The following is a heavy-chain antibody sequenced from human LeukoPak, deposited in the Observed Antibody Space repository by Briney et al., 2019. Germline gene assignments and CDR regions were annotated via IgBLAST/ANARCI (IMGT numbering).Heavy chain of an antibody. J-gene: IGHJ4*02. V-gene: IGHV3-66*01. D-gene: IGHD3-10*01. Sequence: GGSLRLSCAASGFSVTNYYMYWVRQAPGKGLEWVSIIYTGGSTDYADSVKGRFTISRDNSKNTLYLQMNSLRAEDTAVYYCARDSGFGESPFDYWGQGTLVTVSS. CDR1: GFSVTNYY. CDR2: IYTGGST. CDR3: ARDSGFGESPFDY.